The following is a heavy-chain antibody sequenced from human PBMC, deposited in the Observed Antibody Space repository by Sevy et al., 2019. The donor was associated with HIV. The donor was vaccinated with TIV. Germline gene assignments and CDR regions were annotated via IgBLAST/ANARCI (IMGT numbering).Heavy chain of an antibody. CDR3: TTDFRGYGAYDSLGY. J-gene: IGHJ4*02. Sequence: GGSLKISCAASGVTFSNAWMSWVRQAPGKGVEWVGRITSKADDEQKDYSAAGKGRFPISRDDSKNTLFLQMNSLKTEATAIYYCTTDFRGYGAYDSLGYWGQGTLVTVSS. CDR2: ITSKADDEQK. CDR1: GVTFSNAW. D-gene: IGHD5-12*01. V-gene: IGHV3-15*01.